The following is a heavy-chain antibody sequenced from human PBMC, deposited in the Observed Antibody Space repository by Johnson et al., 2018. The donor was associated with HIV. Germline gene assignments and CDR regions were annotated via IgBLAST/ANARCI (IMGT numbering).Heavy chain of an antibody. V-gene: IGHV3-23*04. Sequence: VQLVESGGGLVQPGGSLRLSCAASRFTFSSYAMSWVRQAPGKGLEWVSAISGSGGSTYYADSVKGRFTISRDNSKNTLYLQMNSLRVEDTAVYYCTTARNRLWSTSGWTGFWAFDIWGQGTMVTV. CDR1: RFTFSSYA. CDR2: ISGSGGST. CDR3: TTARNRLWSTSGWTGFWAFDI. D-gene: IGHD6-19*01. J-gene: IGHJ3*02.